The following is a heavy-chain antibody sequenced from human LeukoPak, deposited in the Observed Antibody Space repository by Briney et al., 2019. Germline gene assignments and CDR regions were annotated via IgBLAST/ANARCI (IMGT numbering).Heavy chain of an antibody. V-gene: IGHV3-30*02. CDR1: GFTFSSYG. Sequence: GGSLRLSCAASGFTFSSYGMHWVRQAPGEGLEWVAFIRYDGSNKYYADSVKGRFTISRDNSKNTLYLQMNSLRAEDTAVYYCAKDAYSSGWVQYYFDYWGQGTLVTVSS. J-gene: IGHJ4*02. D-gene: IGHD6-19*01. CDR2: IRYDGSNK. CDR3: AKDAYSSGWVQYYFDY.